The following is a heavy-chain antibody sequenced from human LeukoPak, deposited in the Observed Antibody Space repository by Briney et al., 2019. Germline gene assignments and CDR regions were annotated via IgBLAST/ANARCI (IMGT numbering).Heavy chain of an antibody. V-gene: IGHV3-30-3*01. CDR1: GFTFSSYA. Sequence: GSSLRLSCAASGFTFSSYAMHWVRQAPGKGLEWVAVISYDGSNKYYADSVKGRFTISRDNSKNTLYLQMNSLRAEDTAVYYCARDLDYWGQGTLVTVSS. CDR2: ISYDGSNK. J-gene: IGHJ4*02. CDR3: ARDLDY.